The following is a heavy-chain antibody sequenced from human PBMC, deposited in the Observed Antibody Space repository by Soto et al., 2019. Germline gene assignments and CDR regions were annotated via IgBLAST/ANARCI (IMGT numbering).Heavy chain of an antibody. Sequence: SETLSLTCTVSGGSISSGDYYWSWIRQPPGKGLEWIGYIYYSGSTYYNPSLKSRVTISVDTSKNQFSLKLSSVTAADTAVYYCARAYDSSGYYGYYFDYWGQGTLVTVSS. D-gene: IGHD3-22*01. CDR2: IYYSGST. CDR1: GGSISSGDYY. V-gene: IGHV4-30-4*01. J-gene: IGHJ4*02. CDR3: ARAYDSSGYYGYYFDY.